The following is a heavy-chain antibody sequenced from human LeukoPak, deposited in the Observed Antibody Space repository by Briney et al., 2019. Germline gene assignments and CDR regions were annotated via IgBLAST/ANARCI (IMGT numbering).Heavy chain of an antibody. CDR2: XSXXT. J-gene: IGHJ6*02. D-gene: IGHD6-13*01. CDR3: ARDLVSGIAAAGYNYYYYYGMDV. Sequence: XSXXTXXNPSLKSRVTISVDTSKNQFSLKLSSVTAADTAVYYCARDLVSGIAAAGYNYYYYYGMDVWGQGTTVTVSS. V-gene: IGHV4-59*01.